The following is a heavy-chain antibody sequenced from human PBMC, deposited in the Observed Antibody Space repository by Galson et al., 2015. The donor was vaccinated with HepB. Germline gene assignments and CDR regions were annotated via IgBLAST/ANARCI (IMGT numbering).Heavy chain of an antibody. CDR3: ARVGVLGGY. D-gene: IGHD2-8*01. Sequence: SLRLSCAASGFTFSSYAMHWVRQAPGKGLEWVAVISYDGSNKYYADSVKGRFTISRDNSKNTLYLQMNSLRAEDTAVYYCARVGVLGGYWGQGTLATVSS. J-gene: IGHJ4*02. CDR2: ISYDGSNK. V-gene: IGHV3-30*04. CDR1: GFTFSSYA.